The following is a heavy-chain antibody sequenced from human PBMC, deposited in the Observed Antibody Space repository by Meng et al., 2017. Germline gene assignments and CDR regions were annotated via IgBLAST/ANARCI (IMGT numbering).Heavy chain of an antibody. Sequence: QGQRVQGGEEVEKPGSSVKVSCKASGSTFSSYAISWVRQAPGQGLEWMGGIIPIFGTANYAQKFQGRVTITTDESTSTAYMELSSLRSEDTAVYYCARGYRGYSYVHDAFDIWGQGTMVTVSS. CDR2: IIPIFGTA. V-gene: IGHV1-69*05. J-gene: IGHJ3*02. CDR1: GSTFSSYA. CDR3: ARGYRGYSYVHDAFDI. D-gene: IGHD5-18*01.